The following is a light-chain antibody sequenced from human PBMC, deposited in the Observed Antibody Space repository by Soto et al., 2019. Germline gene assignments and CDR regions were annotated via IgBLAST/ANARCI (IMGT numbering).Light chain of an antibody. CDR3: QSYDSSLPGLL. V-gene: IGLV1-40*01. J-gene: IGLJ2*01. Sequence: QSVLTQPPSVTGAPGQRVTISCTGSNSNIGAGYTVHWYQQFPGRVPKLLIYGDTNRPSGAPDRFSGSKSGTSASLAITGLQAEDEADYYCQSYDSSLPGLLFGVGTKLTVL. CDR1: NSNIGAGYT. CDR2: GDT.